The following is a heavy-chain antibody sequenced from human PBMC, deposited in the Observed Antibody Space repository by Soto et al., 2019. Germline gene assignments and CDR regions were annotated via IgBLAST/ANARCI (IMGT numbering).Heavy chain of an antibody. J-gene: IGHJ4*02. D-gene: IGHD3-3*01. V-gene: IGHV5-51*01. CDR3: ARGGVSTRTFDD. CDR2: IYPSDSDT. CDR1: GYNFAGYW. Sequence: PGESLKISCKGSGYNFAGYWIAWVRQMPGKGLELMGIIYPSDSDTRYRPSFQGQVTISADKSISSAYLQWSSLRASDTAMYYCARGGVSTRTFDDWRQLTPVTVFS.